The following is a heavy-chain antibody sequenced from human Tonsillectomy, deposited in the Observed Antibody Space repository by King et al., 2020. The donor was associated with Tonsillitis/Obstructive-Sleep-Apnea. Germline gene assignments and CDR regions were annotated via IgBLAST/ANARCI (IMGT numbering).Heavy chain of an antibody. J-gene: IGHJ3*02. CDR3: AREHGGTGAFDI. CDR1: GGSISSYY. CDR2: IYYSGST. V-gene: IGHV4-59*01. D-gene: IGHD1-1*01. Sequence: VQLQESGPGLVKPSETLSLSCTVFGGSISSYYWSWIRQPPGKGLECIGYIYYSGSTNYNPSLKSRVTISVDTSKNQFSLQMSSVTAADTAVYYCAREHGGTGAFDIWGQGTMVTVSS.